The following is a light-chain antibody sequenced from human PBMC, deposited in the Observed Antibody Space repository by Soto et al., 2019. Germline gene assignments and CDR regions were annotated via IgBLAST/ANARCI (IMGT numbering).Light chain of an antibody. Sequence: ELVLTQSPATLSLSRGERATLSCRASRTIFNYLAWYQQKPGQAPRLLIYDASVRATGIPARFSGSGSGTDFTLTISSLGPEDFAVYYCQERSNWPPLSFGGGTRVEIK. CDR1: RTIFNY. CDR2: DAS. CDR3: QERSNWPPLS. V-gene: IGKV3-11*01. J-gene: IGKJ4*01.